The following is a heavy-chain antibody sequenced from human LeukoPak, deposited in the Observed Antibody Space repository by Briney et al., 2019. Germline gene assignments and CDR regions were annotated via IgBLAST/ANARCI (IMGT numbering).Heavy chain of an antibody. V-gene: IGHV1-18*01. CDR1: GYTFTSYG. CDR2: ISAYNGNT. J-gene: IGHJ4*02. CDR3: PRDPELTRNGYHYFDY. Sequence: ASVKVSCKASGYTFTSYGISWVRQAPGQGLEWMGWISAYNGNTNYAQKLQGRVTMTTDTSTSTAYMELRSLTSDDTAVYYCPRDPELTRNGYHYFDYWGQGSLVTVSS. D-gene: IGHD3-22*01.